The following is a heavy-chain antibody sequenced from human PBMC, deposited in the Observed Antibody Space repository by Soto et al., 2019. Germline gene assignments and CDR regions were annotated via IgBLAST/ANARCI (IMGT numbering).Heavy chain of an antibody. CDR1: GFTFTSSA. J-gene: IGHJ3*02. V-gene: IGHV1-58*01. CDR3: AADAQSTTGSTLNAFDI. Sequence: ASVKVSCKASGFTFTSSAVQWVRQARGQRLEWIGWIVVGSGNTNYAQKFQERVTIPRDMSPSTAYMELSSLRSEDTAVYYCAADAQSTTGSTLNAFDIWGQGTMVTVSS. CDR2: IVVGSGNT. D-gene: IGHD1-1*01.